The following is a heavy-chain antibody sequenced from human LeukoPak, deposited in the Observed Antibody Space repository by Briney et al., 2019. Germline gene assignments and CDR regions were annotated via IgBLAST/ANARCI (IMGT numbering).Heavy chain of an antibody. D-gene: IGHD2-2*01. CDR2: ISYDGRNK. J-gene: IGHJ4*02. Sequence: PGGSLRLSCAASGFTFSSYGMHWVRQAPGKGLEWVAVISYDGRNKHYPDSVKGRFTISRDISTDTLWLQMDSLRTEDTAVYYCAKGPLGGTAAAIDYWGQGTLVTVSS. CDR3: AKGPLGGTAAAIDY. CDR1: GFTFSSYG. V-gene: IGHV3-30*18.